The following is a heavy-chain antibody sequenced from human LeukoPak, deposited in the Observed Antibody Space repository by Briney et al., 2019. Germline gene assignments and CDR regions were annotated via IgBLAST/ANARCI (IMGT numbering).Heavy chain of an antibody. CDR3: ARAYPTAAGFFDS. CDR1: GGSISGHY. Sequence: SETLSLTCTVSGGSISGHYWSWIRQSPGKGLEWIGNISYSEGTNYNPSLRSRVTISVDTSKNQFSLKLSSVTAADTAVYCCARAYPTAAGFFDSWGQGTLVIVSS. D-gene: IGHD6-13*01. CDR2: ISYSEGT. J-gene: IGHJ4*02. V-gene: IGHV4-59*11.